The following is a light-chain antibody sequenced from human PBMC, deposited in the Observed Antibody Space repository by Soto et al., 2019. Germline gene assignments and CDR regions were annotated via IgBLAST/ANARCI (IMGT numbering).Light chain of an antibody. CDR1: QSISSW. CDR3: QHRRT. CDR2: MAS. V-gene: IGKV1-5*03. Sequence: DIQMTQSPSTLSASVGDRVTIICRASQSISSWLAWYQQKPGKAPKLLIYMASSLKSGVPSRFSGGGSGTEFTLTISRLQPDDFATYYCQHRRTFGQGTKVEIK. J-gene: IGKJ1*01.